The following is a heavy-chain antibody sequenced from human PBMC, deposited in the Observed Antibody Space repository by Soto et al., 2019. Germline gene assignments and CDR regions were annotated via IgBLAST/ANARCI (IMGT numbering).Heavy chain of an antibody. CDR1: GYNFATYY. CDR2: INPRGGSA. V-gene: IGHV1-46*01. J-gene: IGHJ4*02. D-gene: IGHD3-10*01. Sequence: QMHLAQSGAEVKTPGASVKVSCKTSGYNFATYYIQWVRQAPGQGLEWMGIINPRGGSANYPQKFQGRVNMPSDTSTSTVHMELSSLRSEDTAVYFCARVVRGSDYWGQGSLVTVSS. CDR3: ARVVRGSDY.